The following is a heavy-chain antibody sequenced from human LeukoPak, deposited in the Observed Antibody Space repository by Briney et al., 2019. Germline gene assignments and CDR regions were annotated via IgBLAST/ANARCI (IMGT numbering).Heavy chain of an antibody. D-gene: IGHD2-21*02. CDR1: GFTFSSYA. CDR2: ISGSGGST. Sequence: GGSLRLSCAASGFTFSSYAMSWVRQAPGKGLEWISSISGSGGSTYYADSVKGRFTISRDNSKNTLYLQMNSLRAEDTAVYYCAKPFIVVVTASNYFDYWGQGTLVTVSS. J-gene: IGHJ4*02. CDR3: AKPFIVVVTASNYFDY. V-gene: IGHV3-23*01.